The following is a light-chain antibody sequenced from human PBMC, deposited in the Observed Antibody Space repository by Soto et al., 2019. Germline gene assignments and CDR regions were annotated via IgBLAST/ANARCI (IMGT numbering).Light chain of an antibody. V-gene: IGKV3-20*01. Sequence: EIVLTQSPGTLSLSPGERATLSCRASQSVSSNYLAWYQQKRGQAPRLLIYGASSRATGIPTRFSGSGSGTNFTLTLSRLEPEDFAVYYCQQYDTSPRTFGQGTKVEI. CDR3: QQYDTSPRT. CDR1: QSVSSNY. CDR2: GAS. J-gene: IGKJ1*01.